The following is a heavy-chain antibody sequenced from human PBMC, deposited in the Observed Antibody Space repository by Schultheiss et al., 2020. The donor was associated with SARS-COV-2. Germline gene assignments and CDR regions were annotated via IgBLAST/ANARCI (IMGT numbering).Heavy chain of an antibody. CDR1: GGTFSSYA. V-gene: IGHV1-69*05. J-gene: IGHJ4*02. Sequence: SVKVSCKASGGTFSSYAISWVRQAPGQGLEWMGGIIPIFGTANYAQKFQGRVTMTRDTSISTAYMELSRLRSDDTAVYYCARDSYSSSPVFDYWGQGTLVTVSS. CDR2: IIPIFGTA. CDR3: ARDSYSSSPVFDY. D-gene: IGHD6-6*01.